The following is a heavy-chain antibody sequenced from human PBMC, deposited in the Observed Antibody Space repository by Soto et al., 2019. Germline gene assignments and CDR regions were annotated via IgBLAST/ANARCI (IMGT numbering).Heavy chain of an antibody. CDR2: IGGGGLTT. V-gene: IGHV3-23*01. CDR3: AKTGGPAEYYYYYGMDV. Sequence: EVQLLESGGGLIQRGGSLRLSCAASGFTFSSYAVSWVRQAPGKGLEWVSAIGGGGLTTYYADSVKGRFTISRDNSKNTVYLQMNSLRGEDTAVYYCAKTGGPAEYYYYYGMDVWGQGTTVTVSS. CDR1: GFTFSSYA. J-gene: IGHJ6*02. D-gene: IGHD2-2*01.